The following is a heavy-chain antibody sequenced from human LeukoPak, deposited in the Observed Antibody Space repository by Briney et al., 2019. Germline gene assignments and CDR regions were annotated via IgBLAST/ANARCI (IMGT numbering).Heavy chain of an antibody. CDR1: GFTFSSCG. Sequence: TGGSLRLSCAASGFTFSSCGMSWVRQAPGKGLEWVSALSDSGGSTFYADSVKGRFTVSRDNVKNALFMQMNSLKVEDTAVYYCVRDYVWESHRQFDYWGQGTMVTISS. V-gene: IGHV3-23*01. CDR3: VRDYVWESHRQFDY. J-gene: IGHJ4*02. CDR2: LSDSGGST. D-gene: IGHD3-16*01.